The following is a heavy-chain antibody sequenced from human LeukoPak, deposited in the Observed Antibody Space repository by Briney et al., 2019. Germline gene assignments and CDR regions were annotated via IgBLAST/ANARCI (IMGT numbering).Heavy chain of an antibody. CDR1: GGSISSSSYY. CDR3: ARDKSVNPRADYWYFDL. Sequence: SETLSLTCTVSGGSISSSSYYWGWIRQPPGKGLEWIGSIYYSGSTYYNPSLKSRVTISVDTSKNQFSLKLSSVTAADTAVYYCARDKSVNPRADYWYFDLWGRGTLVTVSS. CDR2: IYYSGST. D-gene: IGHD4-11*01. V-gene: IGHV4-39*07. J-gene: IGHJ2*01.